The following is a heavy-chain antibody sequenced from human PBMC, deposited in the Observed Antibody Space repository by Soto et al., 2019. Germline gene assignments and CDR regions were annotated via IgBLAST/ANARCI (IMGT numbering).Heavy chain of an antibody. V-gene: IGHV4-39*01. J-gene: IGHJ4*02. CDR2: IYYSGST. Sequence: QLQLQESGPGLVKPSETLSLTCTVSGGSISSSSYYWGWIRQPPGKGLEWIGSIYYSGSTYYNRYVNSRVTIAVDTATNQFSLKLSSVTAADTAVYYCARHLGGASGSYGFDYWGQGTLVTVSS. CDR3: ARHLGGASGSYGFDY. D-gene: IGHD3-10*01. CDR1: GGSISSSSYY.